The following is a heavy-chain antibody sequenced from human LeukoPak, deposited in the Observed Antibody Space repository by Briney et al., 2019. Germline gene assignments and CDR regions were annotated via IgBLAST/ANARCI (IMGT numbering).Heavy chain of an antibody. Sequence: SETLSLTCAVSGGSINSSSSYYWGWIRQPPGKGLEWIGSIYYSGSTYHSPSLKSRVTISVDTTKNQFSLKLSSVTAADTAVYYCARLPMAMGVFDYWGQGTLVTVSS. CDR2: IYYSGST. D-gene: IGHD3-10*01. CDR3: ARLPMAMGVFDY. V-gene: IGHV4-39*01. CDR1: GGSINSSSSYY. J-gene: IGHJ4*02.